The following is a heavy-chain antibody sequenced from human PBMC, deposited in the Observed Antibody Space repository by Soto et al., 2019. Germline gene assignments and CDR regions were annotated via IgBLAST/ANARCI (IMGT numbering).Heavy chain of an antibody. J-gene: IGHJ4*02. CDR2: ISGSCDIT. D-gene: IGHD3-9*01. V-gene: IGHV3-23*01. CDR1: GFSFSNSA. CDR3: AKVPQWVLRYHDWFFDY. Sequence: EVQLLESGGGLVQPGGSLRLSCAVSGFSFSNSAMTWVRQAPGKGLEWVSGISGSCDITYNTDSVKGRFAISRDTSKNVVDLQMRSLRAEDTAVYYCAKVPQWVLRYHDWFFDYWGQGTLVTVSS.